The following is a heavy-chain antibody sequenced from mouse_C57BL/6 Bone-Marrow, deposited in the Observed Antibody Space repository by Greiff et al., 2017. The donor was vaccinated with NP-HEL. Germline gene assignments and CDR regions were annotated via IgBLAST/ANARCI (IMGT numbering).Heavy chain of an antibody. J-gene: IGHJ1*03. CDR2: ISSGSSTI. CDR1: GFTFSDYG. V-gene: IGHV5-17*01. CDR3: ARVFYYYGSSYHLYFDV. D-gene: IGHD1-1*01. Sequence: EVQLVESGGGLVKPGGSLKLSCAASGFTFSDYGMHWVRQAPEKGLEWVAYISSGSSTIYYADTVKGRFTISRDNAKNTLVLQMTSLRSEDTAMYYCARVFYYYGSSYHLYFDVWGTGTTVTVSS.